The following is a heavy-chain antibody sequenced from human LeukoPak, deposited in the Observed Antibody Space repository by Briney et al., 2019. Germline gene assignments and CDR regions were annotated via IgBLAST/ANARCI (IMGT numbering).Heavy chain of an antibody. D-gene: IGHD2-2*02. J-gene: IGHJ3*02. CDR2: INPNSGDT. V-gene: IGHV1-2*02. CDR1: GYIFTGYY. CDR3: AAYTSSFNAFDI. Sequence: ASVKVSCKASGYIFTGYYMHWVRQAPGQGLEWMGWINPNSGDTNYAQKFQGRVTMTRDTSISTAYMELSRLRSDDTAVYYCAAYTSSFNAFDIWGQGTMVTVSS.